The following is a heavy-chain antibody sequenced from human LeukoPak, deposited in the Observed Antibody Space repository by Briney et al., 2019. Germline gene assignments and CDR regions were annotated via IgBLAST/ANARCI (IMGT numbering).Heavy chain of an antibody. Sequence: GGSLGLSCAASGFTVSSNYMSWVRQAPGRGLEWVSVIYSGGSTYYADAVKGRFTISRDNSKNTLYLQMNSLRAEDTAVYYCARVFTSLFDYWGQGTLVTVSS. J-gene: IGHJ4*02. CDR2: IYSGGST. CDR1: GFTVSSNY. CDR3: ARVFTSLFDY. V-gene: IGHV3-53*01.